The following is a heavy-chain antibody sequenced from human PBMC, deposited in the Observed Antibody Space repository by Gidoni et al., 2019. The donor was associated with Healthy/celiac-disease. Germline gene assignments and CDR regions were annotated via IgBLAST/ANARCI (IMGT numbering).Heavy chain of an antibody. Sequence: QVQLVQSGAEVKKPGASVKVSCTASGYTFTSYGISWVRQAPGQGLEWMGWISAYNGDTNYAQKLQGRVTMTTDTSTSTAYMELRSLRSDDTAVYYCARDYDILTGYSYNWFDPWGQGTLVTVSS. CDR3: ARDYDILTGYSYNWFDP. V-gene: IGHV1-18*01. D-gene: IGHD3-9*01. J-gene: IGHJ5*02. CDR2: ISAYNGDT. CDR1: GYTFTSYG.